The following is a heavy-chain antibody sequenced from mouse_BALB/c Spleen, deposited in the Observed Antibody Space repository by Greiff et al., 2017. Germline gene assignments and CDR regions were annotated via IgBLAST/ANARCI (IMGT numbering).Heavy chain of an antibody. CDR2: ISYSGST. Sequence: EVQLVESGPGLVKPSQSLSLTCTVTGYSITSDYAWNWIRQFPGNKLEWMGYISYSGSTSYNPSLKSRISITRDTSKNQFFLQLNSVTTEDTATYYCARREYGNYFYAMDYWGQGTSVTVSS. V-gene: IGHV3-2*02. D-gene: IGHD2-10*02. CDR1: GYSITSDYA. CDR3: ARREYGNYFYAMDY. J-gene: IGHJ4*01.